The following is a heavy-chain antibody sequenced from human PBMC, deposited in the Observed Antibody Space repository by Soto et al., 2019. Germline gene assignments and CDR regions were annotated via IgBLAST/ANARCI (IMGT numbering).Heavy chain of an antibody. V-gene: IGHV4-59*01. D-gene: IGHD6-13*01. CDR1: GGSISNNY. Sequence: QVQLQESGPGLVKPSETLSLTCGVSGGSISNNYWSWIRQPPGKGLEWIGYISHSGSTNYNPSLNSRVTISVDTSKKQFSLKLNSVTAADTAVYSCARGGTYSRLIIGDWFDPWGQGTLVTVAS. CDR3: ARGGTYSRLIIGDWFDP. CDR2: ISHSGST. J-gene: IGHJ5*02.